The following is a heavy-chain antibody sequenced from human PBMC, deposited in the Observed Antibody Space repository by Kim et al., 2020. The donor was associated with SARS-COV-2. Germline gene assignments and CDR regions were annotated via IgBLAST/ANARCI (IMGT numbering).Heavy chain of an antibody. CDR3: ARGQATIAAAGYFDY. V-gene: IGHV3-30*07. D-gene: IGHD6-13*01. Sequence: DSVERRFTISRDNSKNTLYLQMNSRRAEDTAVYYCARGQATIAAAGYFDYWGQGTLVTVSS. J-gene: IGHJ4*02.